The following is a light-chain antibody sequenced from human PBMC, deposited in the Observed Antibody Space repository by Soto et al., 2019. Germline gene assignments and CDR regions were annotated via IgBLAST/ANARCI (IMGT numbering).Light chain of an antibody. CDR3: QQYNNWPPLT. Sequence: EIVMTQSPATLSVSPGERATLSCRAGQSVSSNLAWYQQKPGQAPRLLIYGASTRVTGIPARFSGSGSGTEFTLTISSLQSEDFAVYYCQQYNNWPPLTFGGGTKVEIK. CDR1: QSVSSN. V-gene: IGKV3-15*01. CDR2: GAS. J-gene: IGKJ4*01.